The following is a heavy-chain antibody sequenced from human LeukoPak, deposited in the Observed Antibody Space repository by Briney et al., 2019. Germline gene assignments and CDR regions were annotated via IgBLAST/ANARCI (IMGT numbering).Heavy chain of an antibody. V-gene: IGHV4-4*02. J-gene: IGHJ5*02. CDR3: ARTNSLLRRGMDWFDP. D-gene: IGHD3-22*01. CDR2: IYHSGST. CDR1: GGSISSSHW. Sequence: PSETLSLTCAVSGGSISSSHWWSWVRQPPGKGREWIGEIYHSGSTYYNPSLKSRVTISVDTSKNQFSLKLSSVTAADTAVYYCARTNSLLRRGMDWFDPWGQGTLVTVSS.